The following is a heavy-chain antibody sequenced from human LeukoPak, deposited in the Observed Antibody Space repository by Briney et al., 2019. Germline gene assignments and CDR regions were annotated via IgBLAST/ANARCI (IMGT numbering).Heavy chain of an antibody. CDR2: IYHSGST. CDR3: ARERCSSTSCSPDY. Sequence: PSETLSLTCTVSGYSISSGYYWGWIRQPPGKGLEWIGSIYHSGSTYYNPSLKSRVTISVDTSKNQFSLKLSSVTAADTAVYYCARERCSSTSCSPDYWGQGTLVTVSS. CDR1: GYSISSGYY. V-gene: IGHV4-38-2*02. J-gene: IGHJ4*02. D-gene: IGHD2-2*01.